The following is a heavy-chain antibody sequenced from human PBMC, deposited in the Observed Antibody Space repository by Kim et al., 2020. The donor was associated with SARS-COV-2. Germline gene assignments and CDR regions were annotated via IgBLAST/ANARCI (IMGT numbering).Heavy chain of an antibody. V-gene: IGHV4-59*01. J-gene: IGHJ4*01. CDR1: GGSISGYY. CDR2: INYSRST. CDR3: ARFCWCGSCPDY. Sequence: SETLSLTCTVSGGSISGYYWTWIRQPPGKGLEWIGNINYSRSTNYNPSLKSRVTLSVDTSKNQISLNLNSVTAADTAVYYCARFCWCGSCPDYWGHGTLVTVSS. D-gene: IGHD2-8*02.